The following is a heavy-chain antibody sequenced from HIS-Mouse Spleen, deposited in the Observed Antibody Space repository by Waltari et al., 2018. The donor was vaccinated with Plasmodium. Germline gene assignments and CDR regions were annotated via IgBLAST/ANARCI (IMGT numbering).Heavy chain of an antibody. V-gene: IGHV4-34*01. CDR3: ARGRRIVVVTAPRGFFDY. CDR2: INHSGST. D-gene: IGHD2-21*02. J-gene: IGHJ4*02. Sequence: QVQLQQWGAGLLKPSETLSLTCAVYGGSFSGYYWSWIRQRPGKGQEWIGEINHSGSTNYNPSLKIRVTRSVDTSKNQFSLKLSSVTAADTAVYYCARGRRIVVVTAPRGFFDYWGQGTLVTVSS. CDR1: GGSFSGYY.